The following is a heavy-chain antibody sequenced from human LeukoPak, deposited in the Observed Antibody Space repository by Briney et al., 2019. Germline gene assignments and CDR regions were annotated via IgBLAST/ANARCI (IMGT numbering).Heavy chain of an antibody. CDR3: ARPLPGIAAAAVNPFGY. D-gene: IGHD6-13*01. CDR1: GGTFSSYA. J-gene: IGHJ4*02. V-gene: IGHV1-69*05. CDR2: IIPIFGTA. Sequence: ASVKVSCKASGGTFSSYAISWVRQAPGQGLEWMGGIIPIFGTANYAQKFQGRVTITTDESTSTAYMELSSLRSEDTAVYYCARPLPGIAAAAVNPFGYWGQGTLVTVSS.